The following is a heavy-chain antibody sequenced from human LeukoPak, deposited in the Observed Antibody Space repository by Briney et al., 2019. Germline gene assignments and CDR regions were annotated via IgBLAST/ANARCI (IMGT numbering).Heavy chain of an antibody. CDR1: GGSFSGYY. D-gene: IGHD4-17*01. CDR3: ARGRLEETTVTTTDDY. CDR2: INHSGST. Sequence: SETLSLTCAVYGGSFSGYYWSWIRQPPGKGLEWIGEINHSGSTNYNPSLKSRVTISVDTSKNQFSLKLSSVAAADTAVYYCARGRLEETTVTTTDDYWGQGTLVTVSS. J-gene: IGHJ4*02. V-gene: IGHV4-34*01.